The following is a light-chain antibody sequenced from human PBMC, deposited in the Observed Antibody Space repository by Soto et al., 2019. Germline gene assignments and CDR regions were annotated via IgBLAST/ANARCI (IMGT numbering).Light chain of an antibody. CDR2: DAS. CDR3: QQRSNWTLT. J-gene: IGKJ4*01. Sequence: EIVLTQSPATLSLSPGERATLSCRASQSVSSYLAWYQQKLGQAPRLLIYDASNRATGIPARFSGSGSGTDFTITISIQEPEDFAVYYCQQRSNWTLTFGGGTKGEI. CDR1: QSVSSY. V-gene: IGKV3-11*01.